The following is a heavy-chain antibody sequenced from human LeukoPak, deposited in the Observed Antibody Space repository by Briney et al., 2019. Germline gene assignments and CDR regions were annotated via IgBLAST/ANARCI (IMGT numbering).Heavy chain of an antibody. CDR3: ARSGLLYYYGMDV. Sequence: QPGRSLRLSCAASGFTFSSYGMHWVRQAPGKGLEWVAVIWYDGSNKYYADSVKGRFTISRDNSKNTLYLQMNSLRAEDTAVYYCARSGLLYYYGMDVWGQGTTVTVSS. J-gene: IGHJ6*02. V-gene: IGHV3-33*01. CDR2: IWYDGSNK. D-gene: IGHD1-26*01. CDR1: GFTFSSYG.